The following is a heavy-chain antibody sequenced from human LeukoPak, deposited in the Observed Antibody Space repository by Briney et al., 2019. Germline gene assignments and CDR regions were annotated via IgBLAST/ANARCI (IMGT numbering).Heavy chain of an antibody. V-gene: IGHV4-59*01. CDR3: ARSDYHNSGSHTVFDAFDI. CDR2: IDDSGNT. J-gene: IGHJ3*02. CDR1: GGSISRYY. D-gene: IGHD3-10*01. Sequence: ETLSLTCTVSGGSISRYYWSWIRRPPGKGLEWIGYIDDSGNTNYNPSLKSQVTISVDKSKNQFSLKLSFVTAADTAMYYCARSDYHNSGSHTVFDAFDIWGQGTRVTVSS.